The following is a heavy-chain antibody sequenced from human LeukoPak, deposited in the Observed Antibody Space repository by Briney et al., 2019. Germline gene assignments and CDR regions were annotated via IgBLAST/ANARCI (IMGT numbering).Heavy chain of an antibody. V-gene: IGHV4-30-2*01. D-gene: IGHD3-10*01. Sequence: KSSETLSLTCAVSGGSISSGGYSWSWIRQPPGKGLEWIGYIYHSGSTYYNPSLKSRVTISVDRSKNQFSLKLSSVTAADTAVYYCARVSRNTMVRGVFDYWGQGTLVTVSS. CDR1: GGSISSGGYS. CDR2: IYHSGST. CDR3: ARVSRNTMVRGVFDY. J-gene: IGHJ4*02.